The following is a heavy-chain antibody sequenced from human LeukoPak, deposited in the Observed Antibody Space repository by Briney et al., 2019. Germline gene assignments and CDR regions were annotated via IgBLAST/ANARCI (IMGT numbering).Heavy chain of an antibody. V-gene: IGHV2-70*11. J-gene: IGHJ3*02. CDR1: GFSLSTSGMC. CDR2: IDWDDDK. CDR3: ARIRRTTVVTAGAFDI. Sequence: SGPTLVNPTQTLTLTCTFSGFSLSTSGMCVSWIRQPPGKALEWLARIDWDDDKYYSTSLKTRLTISKDTSKNQVVLTMTNMDPLDTATYYCARIRRTTVVTAGAFDIWGQGPMVTVSS. D-gene: IGHD4-23*01.